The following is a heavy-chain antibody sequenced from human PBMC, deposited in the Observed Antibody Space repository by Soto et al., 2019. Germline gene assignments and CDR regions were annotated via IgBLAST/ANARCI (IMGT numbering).Heavy chain of an antibody. J-gene: IGHJ6*03. V-gene: IGHV3-23*01. D-gene: IGHD6-13*01. CDR3: ARRYSSSWLPTNYYYMDV. CDR1: GFTFSSYA. Sequence: GGSLRLSCAASGFTFSSYAMSWVRQAPGKGLEWVSAISGSGGSTYYADSVKGRFTISRDNSKNTLYLQMNSLRAEDTAVYYCARRYSSSWLPTNYYYMDVWGKGTTVTVSS. CDR2: ISGSGGST.